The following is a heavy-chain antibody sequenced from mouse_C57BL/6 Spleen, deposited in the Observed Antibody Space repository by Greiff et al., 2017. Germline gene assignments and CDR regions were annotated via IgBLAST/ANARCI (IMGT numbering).Heavy chain of an antibody. D-gene: IGHD2-5*01. J-gene: IGHJ2*01. CDR1: GYTFTSYW. Sequence: QVQLQQPGAELVKPGASVKLSCKASGYTFTSYWMHWVKQRPGQGLEWIGMIHPNSGSTNYNEKFKSKATLTVDKSSSTAYMQLSSLTSEDSAVYYCARKGYSNYGGNYFDYWGQGTTLTVSS. CDR3: ARKGYSNYGGNYFDY. CDR2: IHPNSGST. V-gene: IGHV1-64*01.